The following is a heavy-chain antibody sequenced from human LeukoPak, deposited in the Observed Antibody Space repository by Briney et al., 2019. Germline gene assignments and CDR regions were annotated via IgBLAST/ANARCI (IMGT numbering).Heavy chain of an antibody. V-gene: IGHV1-69*13. J-gene: IGHJ5*02. Sequence: SVKVSCKASGGTFSSYAISWVRQAPGQGLEWMGGIIPIFGTANYAQKFQGRVTITADESTSTAYMELSSLRSDDTAVYYCTRETLNWFDPWGQGTLVTVSS. CDR2: IIPIFGTA. CDR3: TRETLNWFDP. CDR1: GGTFSSYA.